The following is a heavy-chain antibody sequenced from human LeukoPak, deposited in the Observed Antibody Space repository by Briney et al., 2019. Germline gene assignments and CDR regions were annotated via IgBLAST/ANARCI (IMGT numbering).Heavy chain of an antibody. CDR2: IRYDGSNK. CDR1: GFTFSSYG. D-gene: IGHD1-26*01. Sequence: GGSLRLSCAASGFTFSSYGMHWVRQAPGKGLEWVAFIRYDGSNKYYADSVKGRFTISRDNSKNTLYLQMNSLRAEDTAVYYCAKDGEWELRDAFDIWGQGTMVTVYS. CDR3: AKDGEWELRDAFDI. V-gene: IGHV3-30*02. J-gene: IGHJ3*02.